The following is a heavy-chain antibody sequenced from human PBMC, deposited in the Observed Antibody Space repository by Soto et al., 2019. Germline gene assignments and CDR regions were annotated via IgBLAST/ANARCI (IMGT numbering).Heavy chain of an antibody. V-gene: IGHV4-39*01. CDR1: GGSVSNSNYY. CDR2: VYYRGRS. CDR3: VSQRTSVLTQAYFDY. D-gene: IGHD2-8*01. Sequence: NLPETLSLTCTVSGGSVSNSNYYWGWIRQSPGKGLEWIGSVYYRGRSYSKSSVKSRVTISVDTSKNQFSPNLNSVTASDTAVYFCVSQRTSVLTQAYFDYWGPGALVTVSS. J-gene: IGHJ4*02.